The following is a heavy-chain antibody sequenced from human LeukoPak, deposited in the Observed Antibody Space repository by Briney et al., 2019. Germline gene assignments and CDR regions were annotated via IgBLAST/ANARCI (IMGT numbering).Heavy chain of an antibody. Sequence: SETLSLTCTVSGGSISSYYWSWIRQPPGKGLEWIGYIYYSGSTNYNPSLKSRVTISVDTSKNQFSLELSSVTAADTAVYYCARYRWELLDYWGQGTLVTVSS. J-gene: IGHJ4*02. D-gene: IGHD1-26*01. CDR2: IYYSGST. CDR1: GGSISSYY. V-gene: IGHV4-59*01. CDR3: ARYRWELLDY.